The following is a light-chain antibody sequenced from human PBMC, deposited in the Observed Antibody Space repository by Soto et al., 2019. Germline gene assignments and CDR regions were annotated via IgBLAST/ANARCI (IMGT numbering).Light chain of an antibody. CDR2: GAS. V-gene: IGKV3-20*01. Sequence: EIVLTQSPGTLSLSPGERATLSCRASQSVSSSYLAWYQQRPGQAPRLLIYGASGRATGIPDRFSGSGSGTDFTLTIGRLEPEDFAVYYCQQYDSSPSFTFGPGTKVDIK. J-gene: IGKJ3*01. CDR1: QSVSSSY. CDR3: QQYDSSPSFT.